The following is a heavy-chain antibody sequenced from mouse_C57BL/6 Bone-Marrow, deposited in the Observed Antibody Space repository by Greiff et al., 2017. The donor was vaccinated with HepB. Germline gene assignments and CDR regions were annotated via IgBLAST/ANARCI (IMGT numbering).Heavy chain of an antibody. J-gene: IGHJ4*01. CDR3: ARQVATDDYVSLYYAMDY. V-gene: IGHV2-6-1*01. CDR1: GFSLTSYG. D-gene: IGHD2-4*01. Sequence: VQLVESGPGLVAPSQSLSITCTVSGFSLTSYGVHWVRQPPGKGLEWLVVIWSDGSTTYNSALKSRLSISKDNSKSQVFLKMNSLQTDDTAMYYCARQVATDDYVSLYYAMDYWGQGTSVTVSS. CDR2: IWSDGST.